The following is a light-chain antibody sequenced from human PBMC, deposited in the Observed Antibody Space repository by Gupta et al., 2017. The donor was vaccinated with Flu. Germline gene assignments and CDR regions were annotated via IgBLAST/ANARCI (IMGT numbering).Light chain of an antibody. CDR3: QQRSSWPLT. J-gene: IGKJ4*01. CDR2: DTS. V-gene: IGKV3-11*01. CDR1: QSLSRN. Sequence: EIVLTQSPATLSLSPGERATLSCRASQSLSRNLAWYQQKPGQAPSLLIYDTSKRATGIPARFSGSGSGTDFTLTISSLEPEDFAVYYCQQRSSWPLTFGGGTKVEIK.